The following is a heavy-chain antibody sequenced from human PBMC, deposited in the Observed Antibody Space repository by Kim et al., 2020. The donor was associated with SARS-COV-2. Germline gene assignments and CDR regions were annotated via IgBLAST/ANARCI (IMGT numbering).Heavy chain of an antibody. Sequence: YDNPSLKSRVTISVDTSKNQFSLKRSSVSAADTAVYYGARQRATGDAFDIWGQGTMVIVSS. J-gene: IGHJ3*02. D-gene: IGHD1-1*01. V-gene: IGHV4-39*01. CDR3: ARQRATGDAFDI.